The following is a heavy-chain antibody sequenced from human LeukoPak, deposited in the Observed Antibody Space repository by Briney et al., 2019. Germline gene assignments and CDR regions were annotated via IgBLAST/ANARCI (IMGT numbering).Heavy chain of an antibody. Sequence: PGRSLRLSFAASGFTFSSYGLHWVRQAPGKGLEWVALIWFDGNNKYYADSVKGRFTISRDNSKNTLYLQMNSLRADDTAIYYCARESTALLRVGATTHFDNWGQGTLVTVSS. CDR3: ARESTALLRVGATTHFDN. V-gene: IGHV3-33*01. D-gene: IGHD1-26*01. CDR1: GFTFSSYG. J-gene: IGHJ4*02. CDR2: IWFDGNNK.